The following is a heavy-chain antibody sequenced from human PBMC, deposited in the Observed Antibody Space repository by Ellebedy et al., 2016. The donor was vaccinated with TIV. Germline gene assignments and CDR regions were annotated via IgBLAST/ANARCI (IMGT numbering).Heavy chain of an antibody. J-gene: IGHJ4*02. V-gene: IGHV3-30*02. Sequence: PGGSLRLSCAASGSTFSGNGMHWVRQAPGKGLEWVAFLRHDESYNYHADSVEGRFTISRDNSKNTPYLQMNSLGSEDTAVYYCAKEGKKGDFWGQGTLVTVSS. CDR2: LRHDESYN. CDR3: AKEGKKGDF. CDR1: GSTFSGNG.